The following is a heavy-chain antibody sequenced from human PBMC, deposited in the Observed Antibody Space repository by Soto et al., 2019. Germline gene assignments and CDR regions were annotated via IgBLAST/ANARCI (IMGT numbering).Heavy chain of an antibody. CDR1: AGSITTSY. Sequence: SETLSLTCTVSAGSITTSYWSWIRQPLGKALEWIGYISYRGSTNYNPSLKSRLTISIDTSKSQISLRLTSMTTADTAVYYCASSGIVGREVNTWFDPWGQGTLVTVSS. V-gene: IGHV4-59*01. CDR3: ASSGIVGREVNTWFDP. D-gene: IGHD3-22*01. J-gene: IGHJ5*02. CDR2: ISYRGST.